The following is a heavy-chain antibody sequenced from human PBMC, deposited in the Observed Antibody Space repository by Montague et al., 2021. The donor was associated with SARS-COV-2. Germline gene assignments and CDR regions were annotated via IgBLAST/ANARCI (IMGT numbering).Heavy chain of an antibody. Sequence: SLRLSCAASGFTFDDYAMHWVRQAPGKGLEWVSGISWDSGRRGYADSVXGRFTISRDNAKNSLYLQMTSLRTEDTAFYYCAKDIAVSYFSYDAFDTWGQGTMVTVSS. J-gene: IGHJ3*02. CDR1: GFTFDDYA. D-gene: IGHD1-26*01. CDR2: ISWDSGRR. CDR3: AKDIAVSYFSYDAFDT. V-gene: IGHV3-9*01.